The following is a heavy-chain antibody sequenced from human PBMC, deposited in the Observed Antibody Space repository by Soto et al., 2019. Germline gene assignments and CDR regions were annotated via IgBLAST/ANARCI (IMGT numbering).Heavy chain of an antibody. CDR1: GFAFSSYD. V-gene: IGHV3-48*02. D-gene: IGHD1-26*01. J-gene: IGHJ4*02. Sequence: HPGGSLRLSCVASGFAFSSYDMSWVRQAPGKGLEWVSYVSSSSSTTYYADSVKGRYTISRDNAKNSLYLQMNSLRDEDTALYYCARGVVGGTTDWGQGTLVTVSS. CDR3: ARGVVGGTTD. CDR2: VSSSSSTT.